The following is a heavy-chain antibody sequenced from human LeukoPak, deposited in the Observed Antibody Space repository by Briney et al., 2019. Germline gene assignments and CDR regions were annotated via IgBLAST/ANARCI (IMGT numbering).Heavy chain of an antibody. D-gene: IGHD3-10*01. CDR1: GYSISSGYY. V-gene: IGHV4-61*01. Sequence: SETLSLTCSVSGYSISSGYYWGWIRQPPGKGLEWIGYIYYSGSTNYNPSLKSRVTISVETSKNQFSLKLKSVTAADTAVYYCARGGYYGSGNDFRFDPWGQGTLVTVSS. CDR3: ARGGYYGSGNDFRFDP. CDR2: IYYSGST. J-gene: IGHJ5*02.